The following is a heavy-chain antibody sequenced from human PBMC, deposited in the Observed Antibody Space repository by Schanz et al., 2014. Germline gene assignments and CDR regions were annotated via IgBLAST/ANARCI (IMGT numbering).Heavy chain of an antibody. V-gene: IGHV3-23*04. CDR3: VKDLQRELLRDDHYYGMDV. J-gene: IGHJ6*02. D-gene: IGHD1-26*01. CDR2: ISIRGGNT. CDR1: GFTFSTYA. Sequence: VELVESGGGVVQPGRSLRLSCAASGFTFSTYAMTWVRQAPGKGLEWVSSISIRGGNTYYTDSVKGRFTISRDNSKNTMYLQMNSLRAEDTAVYYCVKDLQRELLRDDHYYGMDVWGQGTTVIVSS.